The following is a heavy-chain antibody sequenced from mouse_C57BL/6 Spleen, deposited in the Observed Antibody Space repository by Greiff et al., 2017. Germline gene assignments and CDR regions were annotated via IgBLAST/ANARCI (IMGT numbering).Heavy chain of an antibody. CDR3: ARRGPYYAMDY. CDR1: GYAFTNYL. CDR2: INPGSGGT. J-gene: IGHJ4*01. Sequence: QVQLQQSGAELVRPGTSVKVSCKASGYAFTNYLIEWVKQRPGQGLEWIGVINPGSGGTNYNEKFKGKATLTADKSSSTAYMQLSSLTSEDSAVYFCARRGPYYAMDYLGQGTSVTVSS. V-gene: IGHV1-54*01.